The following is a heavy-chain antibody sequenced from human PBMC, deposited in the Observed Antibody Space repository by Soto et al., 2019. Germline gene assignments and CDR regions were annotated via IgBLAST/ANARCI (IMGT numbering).Heavy chain of an antibody. CDR3: ARGPAARAFYFDY. D-gene: IGHD6-25*01. J-gene: IGHJ4*02. V-gene: IGHV3-48*01. Sequence: GSLRLSCVVSGFTFSSFSLNWVRQAPGKGLEWVSYISGSSDTAYYADSVKGRFTISRDSAKNSLYLQMRSVRVEDTAVYYCARGPAARAFYFDYWGQGTPVTVSS. CDR2: ISGSSDTA. CDR1: GFTFSSFS.